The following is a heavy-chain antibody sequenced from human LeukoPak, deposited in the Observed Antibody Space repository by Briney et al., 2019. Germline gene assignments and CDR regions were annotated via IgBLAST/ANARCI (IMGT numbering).Heavy chain of an antibody. D-gene: IGHD2-2*01. CDR3: ARYYRYQLLTYGAFDI. J-gene: IGHJ3*02. V-gene: IGHV4-38-2*01. CDR1: GYSISSGYY. CDR2: IYHSGST. Sequence: SETLSLTCAVSGYSISSGYYWGWIRQPPGKGLEWIGSIYHSGSTYYNPSLKSRVTISVDTSKNQFSLKLSSVTAADTAVYYCARYYRYQLLTYGAFDIWGQGTMVTVSS.